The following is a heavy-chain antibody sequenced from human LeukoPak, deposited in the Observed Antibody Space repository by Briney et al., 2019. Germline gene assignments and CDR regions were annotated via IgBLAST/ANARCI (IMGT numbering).Heavy chain of an antibody. CDR1: GFTFSSYA. D-gene: IGHD4-23*01. CDR2: ISYDGSNK. CDR3: ARNAVAPSLYGMDV. V-gene: IGHV3-30-3*01. Sequence: GGSLRLSCAASGFTFSSYAMHWVRQAPGRGLEWVAVISYDGSNKYYADSVKGRFTISRDNSKNTLYLQMNSLRAEDTAVYYCARNAVAPSLYGMDVWGQGTTVTVSS. J-gene: IGHJ6*02.